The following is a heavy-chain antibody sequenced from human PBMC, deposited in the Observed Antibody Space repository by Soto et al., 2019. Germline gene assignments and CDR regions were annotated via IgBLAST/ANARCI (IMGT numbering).Heavy chain of an antibody. J-gene: IGHJ6*03. Sequence: GGSLRLSCAASGFTFSSYWMHWVRQAPGKGLVWVSRINSDGSSTSYADSVKGRFTISRDNAKNTLYLQMNSLRAEDTAVYYCAREGLNRYYYYYYMDVWGKGTTVTVSS. V-gene: IGHV3-74*01. CDR1: GFTFSSYW. CDR2: INSDGSST. CDR3: AREGLNRYYYYYYMDV.